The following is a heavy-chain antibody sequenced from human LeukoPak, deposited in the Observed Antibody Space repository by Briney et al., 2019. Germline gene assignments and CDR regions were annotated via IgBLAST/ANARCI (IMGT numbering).Heavy chain of an antibody. Sequence: GGSLRLSCAASGFTFSSYAMSWVRQAPGKGLEWVSAISGSGGSTYYADSVKGRFTISRDNSKNTLYLQMNSLRAEDTAVYYCAKGPPNYYDSSYDYWGQGTLVTVSP. CDR2: ISGSGGST. D-gene: IGHD3-22*01. V-gene: IGHV3-23*01. CDR1: GFTFSSYA. CDR3: AKGPPNYYDSSYDY. J-gene: IGHJ4*02.